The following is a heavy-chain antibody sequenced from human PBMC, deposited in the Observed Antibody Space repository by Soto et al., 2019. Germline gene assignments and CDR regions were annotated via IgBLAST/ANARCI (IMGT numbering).Heavy chain of an antibody. CDR3: ARSEQYYSDSSGYYYTLGYEYYGMDV. D-gene: IGHD3-22*01. Sequence: ASVKVSCKASGYSFTKYAMHWVRQAPGQRLEWMGWINAGNGHTKYSQRFQDRLILSRNTSATTAYMELTSLRSEDTAEYYCARSEQYYSDSSGYYYTLGYEYYGMDVWGQGTLVTVYS. CDR1: GYSFTKYA. V-gene: IGHV1-3*01. J-gene: IGHJ6*02. CDR2: INAGNGHT.